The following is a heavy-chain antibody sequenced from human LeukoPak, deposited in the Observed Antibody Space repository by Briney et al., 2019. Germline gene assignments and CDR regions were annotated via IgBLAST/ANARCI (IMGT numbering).Heavy chain of an antibody. D-gene: IGHD6-19*01. Sequence: GGSLRLSCAASGFTFSTYWMSWVRQAPGKGLEWVANIKQDGSEKYYVDSVKGRFTISRDNSKNTLYLQMNSLRAEDTAIYYCAKDFGDYSGWYFDYWGLGTLVTVSS. V-gene: IGHV3-7*01. CDR3: AKDFGDYSGWYFDY. CDR1: GFTFSTYW. CDR2: IKQDGSEK. J-gene: IGHJ4*02.